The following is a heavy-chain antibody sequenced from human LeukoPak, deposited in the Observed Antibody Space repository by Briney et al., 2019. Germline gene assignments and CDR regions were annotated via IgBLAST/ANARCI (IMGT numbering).Heavy chain of an antibody. J-gene: IGHJ5*02. CDR3: AREGPYSSPDL. CDR1: GFTFSSYS. V-gene: IGHV3-21*01. D-gene: IGHD6-13*01. Sequence: GGSLRLSCAASGFTFSSYSMNWVRQAPGKGLEWVSSISSSSSYIYYADSVKGRFTVSSDNAKNSLYLQMNSLRAEDTAVYYCAREGPYSSPDLWGQGTLVTVSS. CDR2: ISSSSSYI.